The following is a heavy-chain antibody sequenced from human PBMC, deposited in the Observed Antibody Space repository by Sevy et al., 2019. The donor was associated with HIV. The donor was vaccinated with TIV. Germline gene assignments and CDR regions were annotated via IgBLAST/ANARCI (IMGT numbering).Heavy chain of an antibody. J-gene: IGHJ6*03. Sequence: GGYLRLSCAASGFTFSSYSMNWVRQAPGKGLEWISSISSSSSYIYYADSVKGRFTISRDNAKNSLYLQMNSLRAEDTAVYYCARLPCSGGCCRILHPYYMDVWGKGTTVTVSS. CDR3: ARLPCSGGCCRILHPYYMDV. V-gene: IGHV3-21*01. CDR1: GFTFSSYS. CDR2: ISSSSSYI. D-gene: IGHD2-15*01.